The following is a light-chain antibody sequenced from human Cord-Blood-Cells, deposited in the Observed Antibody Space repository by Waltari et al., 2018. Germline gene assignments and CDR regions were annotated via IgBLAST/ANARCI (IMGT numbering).Light chain of an antibody. CDR2: AES. V-gene: IGKV1-16*02. CDR1: QGISNY. CDR3: QQENSNPYT. J-gene: IGKJ2*01. Sequence: DINIIQTPSSQPASVGNRVTITCRASQGISNYLPWVQQKPGKAPKSLIYAESSLQSGVPAKFIGSGSGTDFILTISSLQPEDFATKYCQQENSNPYTFGQGTRLEIK.